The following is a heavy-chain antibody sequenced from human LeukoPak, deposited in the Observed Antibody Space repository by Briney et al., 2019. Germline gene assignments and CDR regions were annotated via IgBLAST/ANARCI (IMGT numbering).Heavy chain of an antibody. CDR1: GVSISSYY. Sequence: SETLSLTCTVSGVSISSYYWSWIRQPPGKGLEWIGYIYYSGSTNYNPSLKSRVTISVDTSKNQFSLKLSSVTAADTAVYYCARHLYSHDYDYWGQGILVTVSS. D-gene: IGHD5-18*01. V-gene: IGHV4-59*08. CDR3: ARHLYSHDYDY. CDR2: IYYSGST. J-gene: IGHJ4*02.